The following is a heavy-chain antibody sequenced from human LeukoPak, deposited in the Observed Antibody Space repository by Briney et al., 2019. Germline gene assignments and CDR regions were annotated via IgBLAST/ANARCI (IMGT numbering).Heavy chain of an antibody. CDR2: NYYSRST. CDR3: ARDPWPGYYFDY. Sequence: SETLSLTCTVSGGSISSYYWNWIRQPPGKGLEWIGYNYYSRSTNYNPSLKSRVTISVDTSKNQFSLNLRSVTAADTAVYYCARDPWPGYYFDYWGQGTLVTVSS. V-gene: IGHV4-59*01. CDR1: GGSISSYY. D-gene: IGHD5-12*01. J-gene: IGHJ4*02.